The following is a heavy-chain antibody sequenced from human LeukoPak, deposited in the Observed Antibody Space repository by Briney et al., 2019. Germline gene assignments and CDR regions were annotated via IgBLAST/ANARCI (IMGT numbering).Heavy chain of an antibody. CDR3: ARDRGITMVRGVNGHFDY. J-gene: IGHJ4*01. V-gene: IGHV1-46*01. Sequence: ASVKVSCKASGYTFTSYGISWVRQAPGQGLEWMGIINPSGGSTSYAQKCQGRVTMTRDTSTSTVYMELSSLRSEDTAVYYCARDRGITMVRGVNGHFDYWGQGTLVTVSS. CDR2: INPSGGST. D-gene: IGHD3-10*01. CDR1: GYTFTSYG.